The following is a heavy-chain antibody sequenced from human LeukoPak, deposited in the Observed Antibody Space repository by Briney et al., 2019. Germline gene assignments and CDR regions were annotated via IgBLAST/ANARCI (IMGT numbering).Heavy chain of an antibody. CDR3: AREYSSSSGFDY. D-gene: IGHD6-6*01. V-gene: IGHV1-69*06. CDR1: GGTFSNYA. CDR2: IIPIFTTT. Sequence: ASVKVSCKASGGTFSNYAISWVRQAPGQGLEWMGGIIPIFTTTNYAQKFQGRVTITADKSTNAAYMELSSLRSEDTAVYYCAREYSSSSGFDYWGQGTLVTVSS. J-gene: IGHJ4*02.